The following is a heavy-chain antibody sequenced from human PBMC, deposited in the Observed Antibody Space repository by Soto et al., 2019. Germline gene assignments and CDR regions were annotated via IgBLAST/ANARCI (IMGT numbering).Heavy chain of an antibody. CDR2: IKSKTDGATT. V-gene: IGHV3-15*07. CDR1: GFTFSDAW. D-gene: IGHD3-22*01. Sequence: EVQLVQSGGGLVKPGGSLRLSCAASGFTFSDAWMNWVRQAPGKGLEWVGRIKSKTDGATTDYTAPVKDRFTISRDDSKNTLYLQMNSLKTEDTAVYFCTTFRYYSDTNIFYLWDFWGQGTLVTVSS. CDR3: TTFRYYSDTNIFYLWDF. J-gene: IGHJ4*02.